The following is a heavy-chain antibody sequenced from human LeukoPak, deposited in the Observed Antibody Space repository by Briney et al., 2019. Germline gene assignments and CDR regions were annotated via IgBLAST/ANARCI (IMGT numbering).Heavy chain of an antibody. Sequence: GASVKVSCKASGYTFTSDDINWVRQATGQGLEWMGWMNPNSGNTGYAQKFQGRVTMTRNTSISTAYMELSSLRSEDTAVYYCASEVQLERRGFDYWGQGTLVTVSS. CDR1: GYTFTSDD. J-gene: IGHJ4*02. CDR2: MNPNSGNT. V-gene: IGHV1-8*01. D-gene: IGHD1-1*01. CDR3: ASEVQLERRGFDY.